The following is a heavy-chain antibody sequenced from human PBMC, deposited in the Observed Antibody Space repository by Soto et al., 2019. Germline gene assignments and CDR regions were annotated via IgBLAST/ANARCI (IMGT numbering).Heavy chain of an antibody. CDR2: IYSGGYT. CDR3: ANRPGGGGY. CDR1: GFTVSNNY. V-gene: IGHV3-53*01. Sequence: EVQLVESGGGLIQPGGSLRLSCAVSGFTVSNNYMSWVRQAPGKGLEGVSVIYSGGYTAYGDSVKGRFTISRDNSKNTLYSKRNGRGAGATAVYYWANRPGGGGYWGQGTLVTVSS. J-gene: IGHJ4*02. D-gene: IGHD3-10*01.